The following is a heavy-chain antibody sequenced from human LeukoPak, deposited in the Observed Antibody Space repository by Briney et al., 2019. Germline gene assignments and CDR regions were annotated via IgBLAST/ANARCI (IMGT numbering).Heavy chain of an antibody. CDR3: ASETYYYASGSYSDYYAMDV. CDR1: GASISGFY. D-gene: IGHD3-10*01. Sequence: SETLSLTCTVSGASISGFYWSWIRQPAGKGLEWIGRLYTSGSTNYNPSLKSRVTMSVDTSKSQFSLKLDSVTAADTVVYYCASETYYYASGSYSDYYAMDVWGQGTTVTVSS. V-gene: IGHV4-4*07. CDR2: LYTSGST. J-gene: IGHJ6*02.